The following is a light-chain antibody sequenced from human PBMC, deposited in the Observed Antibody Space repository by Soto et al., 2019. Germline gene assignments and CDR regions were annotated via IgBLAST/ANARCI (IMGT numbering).Light chain of an antibody. Sequence: DIQITHSPSALSGSVGDGVTITFLASQSISSYLNWYQQKPGKAPKLLIYAASSLQSGVPSRFSGSGSGTDFTLTISSLQPEDFATYYCQQSYSTPPITFGQGTRLEIK. CDR2: AAS. CDR3: QQSYSTPPIT. J-gene: IGKJ5*01. CDR1: QSISSY. V-gene: IGKV1-39*01.